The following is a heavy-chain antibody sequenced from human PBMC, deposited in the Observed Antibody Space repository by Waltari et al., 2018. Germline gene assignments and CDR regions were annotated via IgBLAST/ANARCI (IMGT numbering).Heavy chain of an antibody. V-gene: IGHV3-9*01. Sequence: EVQLVESGGGLVQPGRSLRLSCAASGFTFDDYAMHWVRQAPGKGLEWVSGISWNSGSIGYADSVKGRFTISRDNAKNSLYLQMNSLRAEDTALYYCAKAPYSSSWYEAFDIWGQGTMVTVSS. CDR2: ISWNSGSI. J-gene: IGHJ3*02. D-gene: IGHD6-13*01. CDR1: GFTFDDYA. CDR3: AKAPYSSSWYEAFDI.